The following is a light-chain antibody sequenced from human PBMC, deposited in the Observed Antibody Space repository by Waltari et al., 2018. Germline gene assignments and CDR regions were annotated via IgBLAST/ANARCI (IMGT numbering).Light chain of an antibody. J-gene: IGKJ5*01. CDR2: GAS. CDR1: QSVDNRD. V-gene: IGKV3-20*01. CDR3: QHYGSSIPVT. Sequence: EIVLAQSPDTLSLSPGGRATHSCRASQSVDNRDLMGYQQKPGQAPRLLIFGASIRATGIPDRFSGSWSGTDFTLTISRLEPEDFAIYYCQHYGSSIPVTFGQGTRLDIK.